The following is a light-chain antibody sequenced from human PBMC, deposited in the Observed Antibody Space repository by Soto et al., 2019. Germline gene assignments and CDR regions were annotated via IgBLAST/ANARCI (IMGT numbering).Light chain of an antibody. CDR1: QSLLHSNGYNY. CDR3: QQSYSSPYT. V-gene: IGKV2-28*01. Sequence: DSVMTQFPLSLSVTPGEPASISCRSSQSLLHSNGYNYVDWYVQKPGQSPQLLIYLGSNRASGVPDRFSGSGSGTEFTLTISSLQPEDSALYYCQQSYSSPYTFGQGTNLEIK. J-gene: IGKJ2*01. CDR2: LGS.